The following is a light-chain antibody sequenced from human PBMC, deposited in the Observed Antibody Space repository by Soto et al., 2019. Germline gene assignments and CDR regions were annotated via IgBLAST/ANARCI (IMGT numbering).Light chain of an antibody. CDR1: QSISSSY. Sequence: DIVLTQSPGTLSLSPGERATLSCRASQSISSSYLAWYQQKPGQAPRLLIHGVSTRATGIPDRFSGSGSGTDFTLTISRLEPEDFAVYYCQHYVTSPYIFGQGTKLEIK. V-gene: IGKV3-20*01. CDR2: GVS. CDR3: QHYVTSPYI. J-gene: IGKJ2*01.